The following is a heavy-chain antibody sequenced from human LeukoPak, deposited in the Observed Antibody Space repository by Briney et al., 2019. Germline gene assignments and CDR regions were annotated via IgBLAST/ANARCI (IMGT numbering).Heavy chain of an antibody. J-gene: IGHJ4*02. D-gene: IGHD3-22*01. CDR2: ISSSSSTI. Sequence: GGSLRLSCAASGFTFSSYNMNWVRQAPGKGLEWVSYISSSSSTIYYADSVKGRFTISRDNAKNSLYLQMNSLRAEDTAVYYCARDRLGYYDSSGYGYWGQGTLVTVSS. V-gene: IGHV3-48*01. CDR1: GFTFSSYN. CDR3: ARDRLGYYDSSGYGY.